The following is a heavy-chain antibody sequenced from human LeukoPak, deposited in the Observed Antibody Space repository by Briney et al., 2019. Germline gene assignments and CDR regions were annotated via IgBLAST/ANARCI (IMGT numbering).Heavy chain of an antibody. J-gene: IGHJ6*03. D-gene: IGHD3-3*01. CDR3: ARSWPHQSIFDYYYYMDV. CDR1: GFTLSSYS. Sequence: GGSLRLSCAASGFTLSSYSMNWVRQAPGKGLEGVSSISSSSSYIYYADSVKGRFTISRDNAKNSLYLQMNSLRAEDTAVYYCARSWPHQSIFDYYYYMDVWGKGTTVTVSS. V-gene: IGHV3-21*01. CDR2: ISSSSSYI.